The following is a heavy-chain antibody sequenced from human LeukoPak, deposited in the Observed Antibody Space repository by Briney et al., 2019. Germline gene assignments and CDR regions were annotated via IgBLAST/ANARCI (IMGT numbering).Heavy chain of an antibody. Sequence: GGSLRLSCAASGFAFSSYAMHWVRQAPGKGLKWVAVISYDGSNKYYADSVKGRFTISRDNSKNMLYLQMNSLRVEDTAVYYCARGTAAADWGQGTLVTVSS. V-gene: IGHV3-30*14. J-gene: IGHJ4*02. CDR3: ARGTAAAD. CDR1: GFAFSSYA. CDR2: ISYDGSNK. D-gene: IGHD6-13*01.